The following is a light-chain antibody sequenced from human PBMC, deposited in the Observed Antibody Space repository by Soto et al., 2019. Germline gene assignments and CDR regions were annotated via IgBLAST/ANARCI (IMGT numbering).Light chain of an antibody. Sequence: EIVLTQSPATLSLSPGERATLSCRASQSVSSYLAWYQQKPGQAPRLLIYDASNRATGIPARFSGSGSGTDFTLTISLLQPEDFATYYCQQLNNYPPFTFGPGTKVDLE. J-gene: IGKJ3*01. V-gene: IGKV3-11*01. CDR2: DAS. CDR1: QSVSSY. CDR3: QQLNNYPPFT.